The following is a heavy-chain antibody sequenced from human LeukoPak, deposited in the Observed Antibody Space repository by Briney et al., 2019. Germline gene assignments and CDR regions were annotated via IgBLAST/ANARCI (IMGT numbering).Heavy chain of an antibody. Sequence: PLETLSLTCTVCGGSISSSTYYWGWIRQPPGKGLEWLGSINYSGSTNYKPSLKSRVTISVDTSKNQFSLKLTSVTATDTAVYYCARRSGSSNYNPLDYWGQGTLVTVSS. D-gene: IGHD3-10*01. CDR2: INYSGST. CDR1: GGSISSSTYY. J-gene: IGHJ4*02. V-gene: IGHV4-39*01. CDR3: ARRSGSSNYNPLDY.